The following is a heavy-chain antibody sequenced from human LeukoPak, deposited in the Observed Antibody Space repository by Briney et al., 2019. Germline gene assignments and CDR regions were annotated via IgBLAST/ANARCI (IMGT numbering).Heavy chain of an antibody. Sequence: ASVKVSCKASGYTFTGYYMHWVRQAPGQGLEWMGRINPNSGGTNYAQKFQGRVTMTRDTSISTAYMELSRLRSDDTAVYYCAREVEATVTGFYYYYYMDVWGKGTTVTVSS. CDR1: GYTFTGYY. CDR3: AREVEATVTGFYYYYYMDV. V-gene: IGHV1-2*06. J-gene: IGHJ6*03. CDR2: INPNSGGT. D-gene: IGHD4-17*01.